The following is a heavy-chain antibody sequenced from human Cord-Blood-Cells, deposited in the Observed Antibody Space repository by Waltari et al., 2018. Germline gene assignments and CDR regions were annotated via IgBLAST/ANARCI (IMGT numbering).Heavy chain of an antibody. CDR1: GVPFSRSNW. CDR2: IYHSGST. J-gene: IGHJ4*02. Sequence: QVQLPESGPGRVNPSGTLSLPCPVPGVPFSRSNWWRRSLQPPGKGLEWSGEIYHSGSTNYNPSLKSRVTISVDKSKNQFSLKLSSVTAADTAVYYCATSLSLNYYGSGVWGQGTLVTVSS. V-gene: IGHV4-4*02. CDR3: ATSLSLNYYGSGV. D-gene: IGHD3-10*01.